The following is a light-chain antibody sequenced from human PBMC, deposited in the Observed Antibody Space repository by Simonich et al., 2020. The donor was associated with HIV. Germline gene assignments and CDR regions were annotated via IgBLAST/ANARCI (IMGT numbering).Light chain of an antibody. V-gene: IGKV1-5*03. Sequence: DIQMTQSPSTLSASVEDRVTITFRASQSISSWLAWYQQKPGKAPKLLIYKAASLESGVPSRFSGSGSGTEFTLTISSLQSEDFAVYYCQQYNNWLPITFGQGTRPEIK. CDR2: KAA. CDR3: QQYNNWLPIT. CDR1: QSISSW. J-gene: IGKJ5*01.